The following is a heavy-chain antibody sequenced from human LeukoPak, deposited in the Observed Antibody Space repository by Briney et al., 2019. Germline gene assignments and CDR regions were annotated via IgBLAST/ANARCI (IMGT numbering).Heavy chain of an antibody. V-gene: IGHV4-39*01. CDR2: VYYSRST. J-gene: IGHJ5*02. CDR1: SPSVGSRRNY. CDR3: ARASMSVVFGNWFDP. D-gene: IGHD3-10*01. Sequence: AHTLSLTCTLSSPSVGSRRNYWAWIRQAPGRGLERIGKVYYSRSTFYNPTLRSRVTISVETSKNQFYLTLRSVTAEDEAIYYFARASMSVVFGNWFDPWGQGTLVTVSS.